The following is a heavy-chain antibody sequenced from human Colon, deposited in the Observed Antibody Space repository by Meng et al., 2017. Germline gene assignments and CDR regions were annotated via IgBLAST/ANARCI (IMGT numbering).Heavy chain of an antibody. Sequence: QVHLHESGPGLVRPPDDLSLVCTVSGGSIKSGGSHWSWVRQHPGKGLEYIGFMSDSGTTDYNPSLRSRVSISEIGSSKNQFSLTLRSVTAADTATYFCARDTLYGTDYWGQGVLVTVSS. D-gene: IGHD4-17*01. CDR2: MSDSGTT. J-gene: IGHJ4*02. CDR3: ARDTLYGTDY. CDR1: GGSIKSGGSH. V-gene: IGHV4-31*03.